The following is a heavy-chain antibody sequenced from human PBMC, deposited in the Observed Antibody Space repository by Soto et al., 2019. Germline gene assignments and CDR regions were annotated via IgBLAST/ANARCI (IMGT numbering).Heavy chain of an antibody. D-gene: IGHD3-3*01. CDR1: GYSFTSYW. V-gene: IGHV5-10-1*01. J-gene: IGHJ6*02. Sequence: GESLKISCKGSGYSFTSYWISWVRQMPGKGLEWMGRIDPSDSYTNYSPSFQGHVTISADKSVSTAYLQWSSLKASDTAMYYCASGPITIFGVVITHYYYYYGMDVWGQGTTATVSS. CDR2: IDPSDSYT. CDR3: ASGPITIFGVVITHYYYYYGMDV.